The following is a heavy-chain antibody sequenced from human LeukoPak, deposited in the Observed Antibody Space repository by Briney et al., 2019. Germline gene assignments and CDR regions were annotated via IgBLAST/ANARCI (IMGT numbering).Heavy chain of an antibody. CDR1: GLTFDDYA. CDR2: ISWNSGSI. D-gene: IGHD6-19*01. CDR3: AKDNIQWSSGWYWYFDL. V-gene: IGHV3-9*01. Sequence: GWSLRLSCAAAGLTFDDYAMDWVWQGPGIRLWWVSGISWNSGSIGYADSVKGRFTISRDNAKNSLYLQMNSLRAEDTALYYCAKDNIQWSSGWYWYFDLWGRGTLVTVSS. J-gene: IGHJ2*01.